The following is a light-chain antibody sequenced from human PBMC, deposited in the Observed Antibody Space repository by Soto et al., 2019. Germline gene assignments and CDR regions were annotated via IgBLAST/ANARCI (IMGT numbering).Light chain of an antibody. V-gene: IGLV1-44*01. CDR3: AAWDDSLNGRV. J-gene: IGLJ2*01. Sequence: QSVLTQPPSASGTPGQRVSISCSGSSSNIGTKTVNRYQQLPGTAPKLLIYNNNQRPSGVPDRFSGSKSGTSASLAISGLQSDDEADYYCAAWDDSLNGRVFGGGTKVTVL. CDR2: NNN. CDR1: SSNIGTKT.